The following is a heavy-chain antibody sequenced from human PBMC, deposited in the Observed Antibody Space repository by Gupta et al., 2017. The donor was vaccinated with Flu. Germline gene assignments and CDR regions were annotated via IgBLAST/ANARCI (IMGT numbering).Heavy chain of an antibody. D-gene: IGHD3-22*01. Sequence: EVQLLESGGGLVQPGGSLKLSCIAPGYTFSHYSMTWVRPAPGKGLEWVATISGSGSLTYHADSVKGRFTISRENSNNTLFLQMNSLRVEDTAVYYCAKGRNYYDSYWGQGTLVTVSS. CDR1: GYTFSHYS. CDR3: AKGRNYYDSY. V-gene: IGHV3-23*01. CDR2: ISGSGSLT. J-gene: IGHJ4*02.